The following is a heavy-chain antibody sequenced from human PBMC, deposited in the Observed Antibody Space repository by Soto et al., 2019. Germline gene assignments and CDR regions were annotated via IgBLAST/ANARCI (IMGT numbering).Heavy chain of an antibody. CDR1: GFDFEDYA. CDR2: TNSDGADS. Sequence: GGSLRLSCAAAGFDFEDYAMHWVRQVPGKGLEWVSLTNSDGADSYYMDSVKGRFTISRDNAKSTLYLQMDRLRPEDTALYFCAKSLYYYDSSPLDHWGQGTLVTVSS. V-gene: IGHV3-43D*04. D-gene: IGHD3-22*01. J-gene: IGHJ4*02. CDR3: AKSLYYYDSSPLDH.